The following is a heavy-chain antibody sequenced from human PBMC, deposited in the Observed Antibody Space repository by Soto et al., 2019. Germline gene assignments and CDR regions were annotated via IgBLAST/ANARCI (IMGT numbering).Heavy chain of an antibody. J-gene: IGHJ3*02. D-gene: IGHD5-12*01. CDR1: GFSVSNYG. CDR3: ARGGAWTDEAFDI. Sequence: QVQLVESGGGVVQPGQSLRLSCAASGFSVSNYGMHWVRQAPGKGLEWVAVVWKDGNTKHYGDSVKGRFTISRDNSKNTRELQMSSLRGKGTAVYYCARGGAWTDEAFDIWGQGTRVTVSS. CDR2: VWKDGNTK. V-gene: IGHV3-33*01.